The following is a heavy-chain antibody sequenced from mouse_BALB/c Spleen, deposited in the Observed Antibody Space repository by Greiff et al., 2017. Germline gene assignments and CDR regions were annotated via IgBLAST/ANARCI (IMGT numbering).Heavy chain of an antibody. CDR2: ISYSGST. D-gene: IGHD2-4*01. V-gene: IGHV3-2*02. CDR1: GYSITSDYA. CDR3: ARGGMITTSYAMDY. Sequence: EVQLQESGPGLVKPSQSLSLTCTVTGYSITSDYAWNWIRQFPGNKLEWMGYISYSGSTSYNPSLKSRISITRDTSKNQFFLQLNSVTTEDTATYYCARGGMITTSYAMDYWGQGTSVTVSS. J-gene: IGHJ4*01.